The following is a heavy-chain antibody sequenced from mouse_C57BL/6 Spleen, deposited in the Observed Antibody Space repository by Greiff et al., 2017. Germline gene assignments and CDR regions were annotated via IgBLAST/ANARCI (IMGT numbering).Heavy chain of an antibody. J-gene: IGHJ3*01. CDR1: GFTFSSYG. CDR3: ARQLGRPWFAY. V-gene: IGHV5-6*01. Sequence: EVQLVESGGDLVKPGGSLKLSCAASGFTFSSYGMSWVRQTPDKRLEWVATISIGGSYTYYPDSVKGRFTISRDNTKNTLYLQMSSLKSEDTAMYYCARQLGRPWFAYWGQGTLVTVSA. CDR2: ISIGGSYT. D-gene: IGHD4-1*01.